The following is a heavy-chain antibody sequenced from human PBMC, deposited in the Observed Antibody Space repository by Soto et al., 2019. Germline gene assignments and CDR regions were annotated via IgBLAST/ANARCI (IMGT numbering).Heavy chain of an antibody. CDR2: IYYSGST. D-gene: IGHD4-17*01. CDR3: ARQEGDYGDYGPPEPDWFDP. V-gene: IGHV4-39*01. Sequence: QLQLQESGPGLVKPSETLSLTCTVSGGSISSSSYYWGWIRQPPGKGLEWIGSIYYSGSTYYNPSLTSRVTISVDTSKNQFSLKLSSVTAADTAVYYCARQEGDYGDYGPPEPDWFDPWGQGTLVTVSS. J-gene: IGHJ5*02. CDR1: GGSISSSSYY.